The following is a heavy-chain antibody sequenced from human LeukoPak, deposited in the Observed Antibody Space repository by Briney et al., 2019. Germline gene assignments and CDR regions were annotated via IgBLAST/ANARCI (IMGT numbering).Heavy chain of an antibody. CDR3: ARWIAARLITPGPPPVYGMDV. CDR2: INPSGGST. V-gene: IGHV1-46*01. Sequence: ASVKVSCKASGYTFTSYYMHWVRQAPGQGLEWMGIINPSGGSTSYAQKFQGRVTMTRDTSTSTVYMELSSRRSEDTAVYYCARWIAARLITPGPPPVYGMDVWGQGTTVTVSS. D-gene: IGHD6-6*01. J-gene: IGHJ6*02. CDR1: GYTFTSYY.